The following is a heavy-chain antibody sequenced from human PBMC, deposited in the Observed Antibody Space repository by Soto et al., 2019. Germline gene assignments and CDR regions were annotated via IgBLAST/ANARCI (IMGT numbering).Heavy chain of an antibody. CDR3: AKYGAERDIVVVVAATSSAAFDI. V-gene: IGHV3-23*01. CDR2: ISGSGGST. D-gene: IGHD2-15*01. CDR1: GFTFSSYA. Sequence: GGSLRLSCAASGFTFSSYAMSWVRQAPGKGLEWVSAISGSGGSTYYADSVKGRFTISRDNSKNTLYLQMNSLRAEDTAVYYCAKYGAERDIVVVVAATSSAAFDIWGQGTMVTVSS. J-gene: IGHJ3*02.